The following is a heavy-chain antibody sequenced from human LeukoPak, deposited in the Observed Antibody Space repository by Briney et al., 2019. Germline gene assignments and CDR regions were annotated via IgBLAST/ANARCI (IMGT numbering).Heavy chain of an antibody. D-gene: IGHD3-3*01. CDR3: AKAELGVNTFFDY. J-gene: IGHJ4*02. CDR2: IYSGGST. Sequence: GGSLRLSCAASGFTVSSNYMSWVRQAPGKGLEWVSLIYSGGSTYYADSVKGRFTISRDNSKNTLYLQMSNLRAEDTAFYYCAKAELGVNTFFDYWGQGTLVTVSS. V-gene: IGHV3-66*01. CDR1: GFTVSSNY.